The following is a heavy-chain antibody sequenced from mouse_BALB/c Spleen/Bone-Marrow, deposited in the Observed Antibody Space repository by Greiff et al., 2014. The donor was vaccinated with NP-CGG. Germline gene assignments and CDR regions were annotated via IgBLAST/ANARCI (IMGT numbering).Heavy chain of an antibody. CDR3: ARRNGNYYFDY. CDR1: GYSITSGYS. J-gene: IGHJ2*01. V-gene: IGHV3-1*02. D-gene: IGHD2-1*01. CDR2: IHYSGTT. Sequence: EVKLVESGPDLVKPSQSLSLTCTVTGYSITSGYSWHWIRQFPGNKLEWMGYIHYSGTTNYNPSLKSRISITRDTSKNQFFLQLNPVTTEDTATYYCARRNGNYYFDYWGQGTTLTVSS.